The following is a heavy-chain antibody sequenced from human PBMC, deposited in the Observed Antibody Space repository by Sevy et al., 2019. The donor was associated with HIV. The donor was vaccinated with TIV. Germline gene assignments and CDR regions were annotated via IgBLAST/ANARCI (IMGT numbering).Heavy chain of an antibody. D-gene: IGHD3-22*01. CDR1: GYTFTSYD. J-gene: IGHJ5*02. CDR2: MNPNSVNT. V-gene: IGHV1-8*01. Sequence: ASVNVSCKASGYTFTSYDINWVRQAPGQGLEWMGWMNPNSVNTGYAQKFQGRVTMTRNTSISTAYMELSSLRSEDTAVYYCARHRDYYDSSGYGTFDPWGQGTLVTVSS. CDR3: ARHRDYYDSSGYGTFDP.